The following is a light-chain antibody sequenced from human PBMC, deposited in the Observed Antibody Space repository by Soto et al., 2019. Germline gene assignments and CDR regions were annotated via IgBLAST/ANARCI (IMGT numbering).Light chain of an antibody. J-gene: IGKJ1*01. CDR1: QSVSSY. V-gene: IGKV3-11*01. CDR2: DAS. CDR3: QQRSNWPRP. Sequence: EIVWTQYPATLSLSPGERATLSCRASQSVSSYLAWYQQKPGQAPRLLIYDASNRATGIPARFSGSGSGTDFTLTISSLEPEDFAVYYCQQRSNWPRPFGQGTKVDIK.